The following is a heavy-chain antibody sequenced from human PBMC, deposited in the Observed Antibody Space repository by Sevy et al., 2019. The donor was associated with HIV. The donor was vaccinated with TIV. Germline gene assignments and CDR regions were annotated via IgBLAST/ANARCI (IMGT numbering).Heavy chain of an antibody. V-gene: IGHV3-23*01. CDR1: GFTFSTYA. CDR3: VKEETAPYFDC. J-gene: IGHJ4*02. CDR2: LNDDRT. Sequence: GGSLRLSCAASGFTFSTYAVSWVRQAPGKGLEWVAALNDDRTYYAGSVKGRFTISRDNPKNTVYLQVNSLRVEDTALYYCVKEETAPYFDCWGQGTLVTVSS. D-gene: IGHD2-21*02.